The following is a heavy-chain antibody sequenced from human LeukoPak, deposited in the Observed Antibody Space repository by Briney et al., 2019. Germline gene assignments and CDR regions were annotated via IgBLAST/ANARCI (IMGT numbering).Heavy chain of an antibody. V-gene: IGHV1-2*02. J-gene: IGHJ4*02. CDR1: GYTFTGYF. CDR3: ARLTAVAHRGFDC. Sequence: EASVRVSCKASGYTFTGYFLHWVRQAPGQGPEWMGWINPDTGDTDSAQKFQGRVTLTRDTSIGTAYMELSNLESDDTAVYYCARLTAVAHRGFDCWGQGSLVSVSS. CDR2: INPDTGDT. D-gene: IGHD6-19*01.